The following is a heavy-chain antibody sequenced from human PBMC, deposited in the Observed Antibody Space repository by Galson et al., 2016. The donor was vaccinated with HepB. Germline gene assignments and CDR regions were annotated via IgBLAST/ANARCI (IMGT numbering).Heavy chain of an antibody. J-gene: IGHJ6*02. CDR1: GFSLSTSGVG. V-gene: IGHV2-5*01. D-gene: IGHD3-3*01. Sequence: PALVKPTQTLTLTCTFSGFSLSTSGVGVGWIRQPPGKALEWLALIYWNDDKRYSPSLRGRLTITKDTSKNQVVLTMTNMVPVDTATYYCAHTVCFWSGYYVHYYGMDVWGQGTTVTVSS. CDR3: AHTVCFWSGYYVHYYGMDV. CDR2: IYWNDDK.